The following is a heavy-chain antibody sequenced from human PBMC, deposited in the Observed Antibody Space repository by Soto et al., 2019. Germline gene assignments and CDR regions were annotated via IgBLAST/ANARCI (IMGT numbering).Heavy chain of an antibody. CDR3: ASLGIAGVIFDY. V-gene: IGHV4-39*01. D-gene: IGHD6-13*01. J-gene: IGHJ4*02. CDR2: IYYSGST. Sequence: QLQLQESGPGLVKPSETLSLTCTVSGGSISSSSYYWGWIRQPPGKGLEWIGSIYYSGSTYYNPDLKSRVTISVDTSKNQFALKLSSMTAADTAVYYCASLGIAGVIFDYWGQGTLATVSS. CDR1: GGSISSSSYY.